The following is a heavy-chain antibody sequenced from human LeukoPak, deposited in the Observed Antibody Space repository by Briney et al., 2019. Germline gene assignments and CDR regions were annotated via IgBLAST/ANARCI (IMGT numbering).Heavy chain of an antibody. Sequence: PGGSLRLSCAASVFTFSIYAMNWVRQAPGKGLEWVSSISDSSDNIYYADSVKGRFTISRDNAKNSLYLQMNSLRAEDTAVYYCATYYGSGSPPFDYWGQGTLVTVSS. CDR2: ISDSSDNI. V-gene: IGHV3-21*01. CDR3: ATYYGSGSPPFDY. J-gene: IGHJ4*02. CDR1: VFTFSIYA. D-gene: IGHD3-10*01.